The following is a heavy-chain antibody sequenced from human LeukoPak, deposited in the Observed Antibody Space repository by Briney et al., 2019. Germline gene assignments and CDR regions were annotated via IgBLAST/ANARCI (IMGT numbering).Heavy chain of an antibody. D-gene: IGHD6-13*01. CDR1: GFTFSNYA. Sequence: GGSLRLSCAASGFTFSNYALNWVRQAPGKGLEWVSASGTSGDTYYADSVRGRFTIPRDNAKNMVYLQMSSLRAEDTALYYCAQKRPGTYPFDYWGQGTLVTVSS. V-gene: IGHV3-23*01. J-gene: IGHJ4*02. CDR2: SGTSGDT. CDR3: AQKRPGTYPFDY.